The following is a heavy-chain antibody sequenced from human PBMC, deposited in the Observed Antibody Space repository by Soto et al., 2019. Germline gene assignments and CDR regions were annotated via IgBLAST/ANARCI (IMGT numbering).Heavy chain of an antibody. D-gene: IGHD3-10*01. V-gene: IGHV3-11*01. Sequence: QVQLVESGGGLVKPGGSLRLSCAASGFTFTDYYMSWVRQAPGKGLEWLSYISQSGANIYYADSVKGRFTVSRDNARNLLFLQINSLRAEDTATYYCAREGHTYGSDYWGQGTLVAVSS. CDR3: AREGHTYGSDY. CDR2: ISQSGANI. J-gene: IGHJ4*02. CDR1: GFTFTDYY.